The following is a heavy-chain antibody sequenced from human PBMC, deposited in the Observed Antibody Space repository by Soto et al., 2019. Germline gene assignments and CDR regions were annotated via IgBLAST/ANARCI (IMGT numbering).Heavy chain of an antibody. Sequence: GASVKVSCKASGGTFSSYAISWVRQAPGQGLEWMGGIIPIFGTANYAQKFQGRVTITADESTSTAYMELSSLRSEDTAVYYCARGSQKGGIAAFYGMDVWGQGTTVTVSS. V-gene: IGHV1-69*13. D-gene: IGHD6-13*01. CDR3: ARGSQKGGIAAFYGMDV. J-gene: IGHJ6*02. CDR1: GGTFSSYA. CDR2: IIPIFGTA.